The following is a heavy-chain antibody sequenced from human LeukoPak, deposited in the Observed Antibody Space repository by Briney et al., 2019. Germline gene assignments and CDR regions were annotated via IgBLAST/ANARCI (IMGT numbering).Heavy chain of an antibody. CDR3: AREDSGGWFDP. D-gene: IGHD2-15*01. V-gene: IGHV4-59*01. J-gene: IGHJ5*02. Sequence: SETLSLTCTVSGGSISSDYWSWIRQSPGKGLEWIGYIYYSGNPNYNPSLKSRVTISVDTSKNQFSLKVTSVTAADTAVYYCAREDSGGWFDPWGQGTLVTVSS. CDR2: IYYSGNP. CDR1: GGSISSDY.